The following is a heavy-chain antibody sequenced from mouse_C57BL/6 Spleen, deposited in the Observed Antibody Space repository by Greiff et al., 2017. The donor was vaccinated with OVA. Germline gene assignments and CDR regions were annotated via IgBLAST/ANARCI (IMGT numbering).Heavy chain of an antibody. CDR1: GFTFSSYA. CDR2: ISDGGSYT. CDR3: ARAGSAWFAY. Sequence: EVNLVESGGGLVKPGGSLKLSCAASGFTFSSYAMSWVRQTPEKRLEWVATISDGGSYTYYPDNVKGRFTISRDNAKNNLYLQMSHLKSEDTAMYYCARAGSAWFAYWGQGTLVTVSA. V-gene: IGHV5-4*03. J-gene: IGHJ3*01.